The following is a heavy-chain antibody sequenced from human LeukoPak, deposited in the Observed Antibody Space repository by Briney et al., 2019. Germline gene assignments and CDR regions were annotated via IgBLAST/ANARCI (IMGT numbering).Heavy chain of an antibody. CDR3: AKDVGTVTLDY. V-gene: IGHV3-30*02. D-gene: IGHD4-17*01. J-gene: IGHJ4*02. CDR1: GFTFSSYA. CDR2: IRYDGSYK. Sequence: GGSLRLSCAASGFTFSSYAMSWVRQAPGKGLEWVAFIRYDGSYKFYADSVKGRFTVSSDNSKNTTFLQMNSLRAEDTAVYYCAKDVGTVTLDYWGQGTLVTVSS.